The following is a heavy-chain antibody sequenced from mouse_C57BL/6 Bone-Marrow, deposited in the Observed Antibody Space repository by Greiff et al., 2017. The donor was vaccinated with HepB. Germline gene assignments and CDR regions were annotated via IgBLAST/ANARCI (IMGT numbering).Heavy chain of an antibody. D-gene: IGHD2-2*01. V-gene: IGHV1-81*01. CDR3: ARWCGYGDYYAMDY. J-gene: IGHJ4*01. Sequence: QVQLQQSGAELARPGASVKLSCKASGYTFTSYGISWVKQRTGQGLEWIGEIYPRSGNTYYNEKFKGKATLTADKSSSTAYMELRSLTSEDSAVYFCARWCGYGDYYAMDYWGQGTSVTVSS. CDR2: IYPRSGNT. CDR1: GYTFTSYG.